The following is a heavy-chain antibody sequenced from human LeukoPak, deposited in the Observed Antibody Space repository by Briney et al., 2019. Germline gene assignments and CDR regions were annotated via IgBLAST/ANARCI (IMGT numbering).Heavy chain of an antibody. CDR3: ARAQTYRIVVVPAAIRDAFDI. D-gene: IGHD2-2*01. CDR2: ISSSSSYI. J-gene: IGHJ3*02. CDR1: GFTFSSYS. Sequence: GGSLRLSCAASGFTFSSYSMNWVRQAPGKGLEWVSSISSSSSYIYYADSVKGRFTISRDNAKNSLYLQMNSLRVEDTAVYYCARAQTYRIVVVPAAIRDAFDIWGQGTMVTVSS. V-gene: IGHV3-21*01.